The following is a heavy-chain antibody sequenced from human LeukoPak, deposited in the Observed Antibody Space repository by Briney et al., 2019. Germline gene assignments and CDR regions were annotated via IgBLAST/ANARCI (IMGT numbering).Heavy chain of an antibody. J-gene: IGHJ4*02. V-gene: IGHV3-23*01. CDR3: AKDLRDGNSSSLPLDY. Sequence: GGSLRLSCAASGFTFSNYAMSWVRQAPGKGLEWVSGISGSGGSASYADSVKGRFTISRDNSKNTLYLQMNSLRAEDTAVYYCAKDLRDGNSSSLPLDYWGQGTLVTVSS. CDR1: GFTFSNYA. D-gene: IGHD2-2*01. CDR2: ISGSGGSA.